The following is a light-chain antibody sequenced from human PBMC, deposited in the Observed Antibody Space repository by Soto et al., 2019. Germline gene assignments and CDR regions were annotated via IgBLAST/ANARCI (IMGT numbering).Light chain of an antibody. CDR2: ENN. CDR1: SSNIGNNY. Sequence: QAVVTQPPSVSAAPGQKVTISCSGSSSNIGNNYVSWYQQLPGTAPKLLIYENNKRPSGIPDRFSGSKSGTSATLGITGLQTGDEADYYCGTWDSSLGYVFGTGTKLTVL. CDR3: GTWDSSLGYV. J-gene: IGLJ1*01. V-gene: IGLV1-51*02.